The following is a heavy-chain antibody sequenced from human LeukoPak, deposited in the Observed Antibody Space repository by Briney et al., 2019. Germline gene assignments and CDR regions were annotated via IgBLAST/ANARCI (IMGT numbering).Heavy chain of an antibody. Sequence: PGRSLRLSCAASGFTFSSYGMHRVRQAPGKGLEWVAVISHDGSNKYYADSVKGRFTISRDNSKNTLYLQMNSLRAEDTAVYYCAKDRVPRPAALLDYWGQGTLVTVSS. D-gene: IGHD2-2*01. CDR2: ISHDGSNK. J-gene: IGHJ4*02. V-gene: IGHV3-30*18. CDR1: GFTFSSYG. CDR3: AKDRVPRPAALLDY.